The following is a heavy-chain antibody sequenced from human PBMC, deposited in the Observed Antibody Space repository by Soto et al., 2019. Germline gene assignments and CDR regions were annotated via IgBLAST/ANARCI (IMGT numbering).Heavy chain of an antibody. V-gene: IGHV3-23*01. D-gene: IGHD3-3*01. CDR3: AKSEGAVIDKYYYYGMDV. J-gene: IGHJ6*02. CDR2: ISTSGGTT. Sequence: PGGSLRLSCAASGFTFSNYAMSWVRQAPGKGLEWVSGISTSGGTTDYADSVKGRFTISRDNSKNTLYLQMNSLRAEDTAVYYCAKSEGAVIDKYYYYGMDVWGQGTTVTVSS. CDR1: GFTFSNYA.